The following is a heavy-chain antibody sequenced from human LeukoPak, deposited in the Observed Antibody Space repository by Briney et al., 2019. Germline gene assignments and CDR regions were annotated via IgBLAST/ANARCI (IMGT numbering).Heavy chain of an antibody. J-gene: IGHJ6*03. Sequence: GASVKVSCKASGYTFTSYYMHWVRQAPGQGLEWMGIINPSGGSTSYAQKFQGRVTMTRDMPTSTVYMELSSLRSEDTAVYYCAREGASEQLVLGYYYYYMDVWGKGTTVTVSS. D-gene: IGHD6-6*01. CDR3: AREGASEQLVLGYYYYYMDV. CDR1: GYTFTSYY. CDR2: INPSGGST. V-gene: IGHV1-46*01.